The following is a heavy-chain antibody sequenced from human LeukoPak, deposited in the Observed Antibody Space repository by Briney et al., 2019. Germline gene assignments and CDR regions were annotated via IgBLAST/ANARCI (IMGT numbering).Heavy chain of an antibody. CDR1: GGTFSSYA. CDR3: ARDPIAVAGRGDDNWFDP. V-gene: IGHV1-69*13. Sequence: SVTVSCTASGGTFSSYAISWVRQAPGQGLEWMGGIIPIFGTANYAQKFQGRVTITADESTSTAYMELSSLRSEDTAVYYCARDPIAVAGRGDDNWFDPWGQGTLVTVSS. J-gene: IGHJ5*02. CDR2: IIPIFGTA. D-gene: IGHD6-19*01.